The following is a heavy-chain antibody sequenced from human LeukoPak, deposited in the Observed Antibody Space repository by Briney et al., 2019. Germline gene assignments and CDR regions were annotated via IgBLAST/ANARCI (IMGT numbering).Heavy chain of an antibody. CDR3: TTRYCSCGRCDY. Sequence: GGSLRLSCAASGFTFSNAWMNWVRQAPGKGLEWVGRIKSKTDGGTTDYAAPVKGRFTISRDDSKTTLYLQMNSLKTEDTAVYYCTTRYCSCGRCDYWGQGTLVTVSS. D-gene: IGHD2-15*01. CDR1: GFTFSNAW. CDR2: IKSKTDGGTT. J-gene: IGHJ4*02. V-gene: IGHV3-15*01.